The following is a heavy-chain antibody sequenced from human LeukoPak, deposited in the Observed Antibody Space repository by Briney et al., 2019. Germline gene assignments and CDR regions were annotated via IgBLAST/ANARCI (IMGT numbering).Heavy chain of an antibody. CDR3: ARHRYYYDSSGYFYFDY. J-gene: IGHJ4*02. Sequence: SETLSLTCTVSGGSISSYYWSWIRQPPGKGLEWIGYIYYSGSTNYNPSLKSRVTISVDTSKNQFSLKLSSVTAADTAVYYCARHRYYYDSSGYFYFDYWGQGTLVTVSS. V-gene: IGHV4-59*08. D-gene: IGHD3-22*01. CDR2: IYYSGST. CDR1: GGSISSYY.